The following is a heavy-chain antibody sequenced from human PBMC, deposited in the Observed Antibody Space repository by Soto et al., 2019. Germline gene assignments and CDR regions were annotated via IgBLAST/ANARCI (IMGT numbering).Heavy chain of an antibody. CDR1: GYMFTNNG. Sequence: QVQLVQSGAEVKKPGASMKVSCKASGYMFTNNGITWVRQAPGQGLEWMGWISAYNGDTNYAQKLQGRVTMTTDTSTTTAYMELRSLRSHDTAVYYCARDQAYGMDVWGHGTTVTVSS. CDR3: ARDQAYGMDV. CDR2: ISAYNGDT. D-gene: IGHD2-8*01. J-gene: IGHJ6*02. V-gene: IGHV1-18*01.